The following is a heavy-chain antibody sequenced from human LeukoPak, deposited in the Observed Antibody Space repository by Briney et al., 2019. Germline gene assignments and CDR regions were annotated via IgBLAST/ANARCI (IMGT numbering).Heavy chain of an antibody. CDR2: ISASGGST. D-gene: IGHD3-22*01. V-gene: IGHV3-23*01. J-gene: IGHJ4*02. CDR3: ARSASTFYDSSGHQFDY. Sequence: GGSLRLSCAASGFTFSSSAMSWVRQVPGKGLEWVSGISASGGSTYYADSVRGRFTISRDNSKNTLYVQMNSLRAEDTAVYYCARSASTFYDSSGHQFDYWGQGTLVTVSS. CDR1: GFTFSSSA.